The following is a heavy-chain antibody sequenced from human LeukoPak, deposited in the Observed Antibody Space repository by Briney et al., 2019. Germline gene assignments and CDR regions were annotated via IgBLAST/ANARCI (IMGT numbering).Heavy chain of an antibody. Sequence: SQTLSLTCTVSDDSISSGDYYWSWIRQPPGKGLKWIGYIYYSGSTYYNPSLKSRLTISVDMSKNQFSLKLRSVTAADTAMYYCARIEGSSGHGAFDYWGQGTLVTVSS. CDR2: IYYSGST. V-gene: IGHV4-30-4*08. D-gene: IGHD5-12*01. CDR1: DDSISSGDYY. CDR3: ARIEGSSGHGAFDY. J-gene: IGHJ4*02.